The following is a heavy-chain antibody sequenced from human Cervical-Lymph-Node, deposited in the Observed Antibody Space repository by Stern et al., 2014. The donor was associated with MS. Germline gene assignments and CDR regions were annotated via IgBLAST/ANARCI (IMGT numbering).Heavy chain of an antibody. V-gene: IGHV3-33*01. CDR3: ARDRHDLGYCSGGSCYLPDY. Sequence: VQLEESGGGVVQPGRSLRLSCAASGFTFSSYGMHWVRQAPGKGLEWVAVIWYDGSNKYYADSVKGRFTISRANSNNTLYLQMNSLRAEDTAVYYCARDRHDLGYCSGGSCYLPDYWGQGTLVTVSS. D-gene: IGHD2-15*01. J-gene: IGHJ4*02. CDR2: IWYDGSNK. CDR1: GFTFSSYG.